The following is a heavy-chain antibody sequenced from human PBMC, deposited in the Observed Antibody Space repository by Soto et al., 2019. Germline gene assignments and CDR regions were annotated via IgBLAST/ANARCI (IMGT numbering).Heavy chain of an antibody. Sequence: PSETLSLTCTVFSDSISSPIWWSWVRQPPGKGLEWIGEIYHGGNTNYNPSLKSRVTISVDTSKNQFSLKLSSVTAADTAVYYCARGTYGDYLVYYYYYMDVWGKGTTVTVSS. CDR3: ARGTYGDYLVYYYYYMDV. D-gene: IGHD4-17*01. CDR2: IYHGGNT. V-gene: IGHV4-4*02. CDR1: SDSISSPIW. J-gene: IGHJ6*03.